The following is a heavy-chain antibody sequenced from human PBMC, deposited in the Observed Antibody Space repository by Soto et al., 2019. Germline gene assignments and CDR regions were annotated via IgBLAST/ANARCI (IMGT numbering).Heavy chain of an antibody. D-gene: IGHD3-10*01. CDR1: GGSFSAYY. CDR3: ASYYGSGSYYNWFDP. Sequence: QVLLQQWGAGLLKPSETLSLTCAVYGGSFSAYYWSWIRQPPGKGLEWIGEINHSGGTSYNPSLKSRVTISVDTSKSQFSLKLTSVTAADTAVYYCASYYGSGSYYNWFDPWGQGTLVTVSS. CDR2: INHSGGT. J-gene: IGHJ5*02. V-gene: IGHV4-34*01.